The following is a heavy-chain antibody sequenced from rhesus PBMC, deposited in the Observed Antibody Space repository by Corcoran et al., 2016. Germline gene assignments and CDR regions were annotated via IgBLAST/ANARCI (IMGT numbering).Heavy chain of an antibody. CDR3: ASGVPSDHR. CDR1: GYSISSGYG. V-gene: IGHV4-127*01. J-gene: IGHJ4*01. D-gene: IGHD3-34*01. Sequence: VQLQESGPGLVKSSETLSLTCAVSGYSISSGYGWRWIRQPPGKGLEWIWYIGGWDGNTNYNPSLKSRVTISKDTSKNQFSLKLSSVTVADTAVYYCASGVPSDHRWGQGVLVTVSS. CDR2: IGGWDGNT.